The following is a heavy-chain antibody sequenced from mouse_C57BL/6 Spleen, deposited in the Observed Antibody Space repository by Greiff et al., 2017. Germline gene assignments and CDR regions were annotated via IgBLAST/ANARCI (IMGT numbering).Heavy chain of an antibody. CDR3: AREDYDGSSYPFEY. J-gene: IGHJ2*01. CDR1: GFTFSSYA. CDR2: ISDGGSYT. D-gene: IGHD1-1*01. Sequence: EVMLVESGGGLVKPGGSLKLSCAASGFTFSSYAMSWVRQTPEKRLEWVATISDGGSYTYYPDNVKGRFTISRDNAKNNLYLQMSHLKSEDTAMYYCAREDYDGSSYPFEYWGQGTTLTVSS. V-gene: IGHV5-4*01.